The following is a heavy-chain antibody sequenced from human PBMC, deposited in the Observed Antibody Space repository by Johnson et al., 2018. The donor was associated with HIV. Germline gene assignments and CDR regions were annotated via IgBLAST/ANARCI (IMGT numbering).Heavy chain of an antibody. CDR3: ARDISPFYDSSGSDAFDI. V-gene: IGHV3-30*04. D-gene: IGHD3-22*01. J-gene: IGHJ3*02. CDR2: ISYDGSNK. Sequence: QVQLVESGGGVVQPGRSLRLSCAASGFTFSSYAMHWVRQAPGKGLEWVAVISYDGSNKYYADSVNGRFTISRDNSKNTLYLQMNSLRAEDTAVYYCARDISPFYDSSGSDAFDIWGQGTMVTVSS. CDR1: GFTFSSYA.